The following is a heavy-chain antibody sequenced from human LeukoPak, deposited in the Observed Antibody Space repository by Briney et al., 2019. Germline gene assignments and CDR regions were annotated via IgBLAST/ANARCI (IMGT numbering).Heavy chain of an antibody. CDR3: ARHLRLRAVPDAFDI. Sequence: TSETLSLTCAVYGGSFSGYYWSWIRQPPGKGLEWIGEINHSGSTNYNPSLKSRVTISVDTSKKQFSLKLSSVTAADTAVYYCARHLRLRAVPDAFDIWGQGTMVTVSS. CDR1: GGSFSGYY. D-gene: IGHD5/OR15-5a*01. CDR2: INHSGST. V-gene: IGHV4-34*01. J-gene: IGHJ3*02.